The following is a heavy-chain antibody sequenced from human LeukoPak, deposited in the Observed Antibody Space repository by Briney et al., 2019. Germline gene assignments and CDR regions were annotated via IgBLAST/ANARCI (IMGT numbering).Heavy chain of an antibody. D-gene: IGHD2-2*02. V-gene: IGHV1-69*05. CDR1: GGTFSSYA. Sequence: ASVKVSCKASGGTFSSYAISWVRQAPGQGLEWMGGIIPIFGTANYAQKFQGRVTITTDESTSTAYMGLSSLRSEDTAVYYCARDRCSSTSCYTDDAFDIWGQGAMVTVSS. CDR2: IIPIFGTA. CDR3: ARDRCSSTSCYTDDAFDI. J-gene: IGHJ3*02.